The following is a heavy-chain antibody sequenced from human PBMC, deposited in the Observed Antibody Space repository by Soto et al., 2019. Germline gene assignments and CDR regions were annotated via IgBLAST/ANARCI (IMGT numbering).Heavy chain of an antibody. V-gene: IGHV2-5*02. CDR1: GFSLPTDRVG. CDR2: IYWDDSK. CDR3: AHAYGGRSLY. J-gene: IGHJ4*02. Sequence: QITLKESGPTLVKPTQTLTLTCTFSGFSLPTDRVGVGWIRQPPGKALEWLAVIYWDDSKTYRPSLKSRRTITKDTSKNRVALTMTDMDPVDTAPYYCAHAYGGRSLYWGQGTLVTVSS. D-gene: IGHD1-26*01.